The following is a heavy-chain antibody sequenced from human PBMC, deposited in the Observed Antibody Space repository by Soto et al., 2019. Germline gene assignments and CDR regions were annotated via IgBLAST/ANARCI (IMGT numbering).Heavy chain of an antibody. CDR1: GGSISSYY. J-gene: IGHJ5*02. Sequence: TSETLSLTCTVSGGSISSYYWSWIRQPPGKGLEWIGYIYYSGSTNYNPSLKSRVTISVDTSKNQFSLKLSSVTAADTAVYYCARVVEYSSSWFDPWGQGTLVTVSS. D-gene: IGHD6-13*01. CDR3: ARVVEYSSSWFDP. V-gene: IGHV4-59*01. CDR2: IYYSGST.